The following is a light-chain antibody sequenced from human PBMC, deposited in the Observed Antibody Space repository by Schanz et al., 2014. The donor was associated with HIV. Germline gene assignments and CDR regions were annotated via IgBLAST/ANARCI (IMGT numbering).Light chain of an antibody. CDR3: QSYDDSLDDVV. J-gene: IGLJ2*01. V-gene: IGLV1-47*01. CDR1: SSNIGSNY. Sequence: QSVLTQPPSASGTPGQRVTISFSGSSSNIGSNYVCWYQHLPGTAPKLLIYRNSQRPSGVPDRFSVSRSGSSVSLVITDLQAEDEADYYCQSYDDSLDDVVFGGGTKLTVL. CDR2: RNS.